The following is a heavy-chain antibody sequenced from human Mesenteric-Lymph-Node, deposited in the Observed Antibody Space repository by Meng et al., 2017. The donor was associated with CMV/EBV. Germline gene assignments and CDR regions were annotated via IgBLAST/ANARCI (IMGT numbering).Heavy chain of an antibody. CDR2: ISPNSGGT. D-gene: IGHD3-10*01. J-gene: IGHJ5*02. V-gene: IGHV1-2*02. CDR1: GYTFTGYY. CDR3: ARDSNYGSGTTTGFDP. Sequence: ASVKVSCKASGYTFTGYYMHWVRQAPGQGLEWMGWISPNSGGTNYAQKFQGRVTMTRDTSISTAYMELSRLRSDDTAVYYCARDSNYGSGTTTGFDPWGQGTLVTVSS.